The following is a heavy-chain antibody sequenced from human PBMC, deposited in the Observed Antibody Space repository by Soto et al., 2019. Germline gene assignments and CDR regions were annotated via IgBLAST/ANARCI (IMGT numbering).Heavy chain of an antibody. CDR2: INPNSGGT. CDR1: GYTFTGYY. J-gene: IGHJ4*02. CDR3: ATKHDYSNGPFDY. Sequence: ASVKVSCKASGYTFTGYYMHWVRQAPGQGLEWMGWINPNSGGTNYAQKFQGWVTMTRDTSISTAYMELSRLRSEDTAVYYCATKHDYSNGPFDYWGQGTLVTVSS. D-gene: IGHD4-4*01. V-gene: IGHV1-2*04.